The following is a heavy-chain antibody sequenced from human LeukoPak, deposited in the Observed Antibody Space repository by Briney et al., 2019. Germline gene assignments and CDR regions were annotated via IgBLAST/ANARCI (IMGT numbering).Heavy chain of an antibody. V-gene: IGHV1-2*02. Sequence: GASVKVSCKASGYTFTGYYMHWVRQAPGQGVEWMGWINPNSGGTNYAQKFQGRVTMTRDTSISTAYMELSRLRSDDTAVYYCAREMDSSSWDYYYYGMDVWGQGTTVTVSS. CDR1: GYTFTGYY. CDR2: INPNSGGT. J-gene: IGHJ6*02. CDR3: AREMDSSSWDYYYYGMDV. D-gene: IGHD6-13*01.